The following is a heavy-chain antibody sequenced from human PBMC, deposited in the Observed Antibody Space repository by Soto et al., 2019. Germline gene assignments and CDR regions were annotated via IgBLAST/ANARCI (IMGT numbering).Heavy chain of an antibody. D-gene: IGHD2-15*01. CDR3: AKGGGKSAPGLFFDY. CDR1: GFTFTTYS. Sequence: GSLRLSCAASGFTFTTYSMSWVRQAPGKGLEWVSAISGSGEYTFYADSVQGRFTISRHNSKNTLYLQMNSLRAEDTAVYYCAKGGGKSAPGLFFDYWGQGTLVTVSS. CDR2: ISGSGEYT. J-gene: IGHJ4*02. V-gene: IGHV3-23*01.